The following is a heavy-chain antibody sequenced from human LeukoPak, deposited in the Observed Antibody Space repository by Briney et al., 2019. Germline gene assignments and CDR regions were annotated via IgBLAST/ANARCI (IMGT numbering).Heavy chain of an antibody. J-gene: IGHJ4*02. CDR3: ARVNYGSATKEDY. D-gene: IGHD3-10*01. CDR2: ISYDGSNK. CDR1: GFTFSSYA. V-gene: IGHV3-30-3*01. Sequence: GGSLRLSCAASGFTFSSYAMHWVRQAPGKGLEWVAVISYDGSNKYYADSVKGRFTISRDNSKNTLYLQMNSLRDEDTAVYYCARVNYGSATKEDYWGQGTLVTVSS.